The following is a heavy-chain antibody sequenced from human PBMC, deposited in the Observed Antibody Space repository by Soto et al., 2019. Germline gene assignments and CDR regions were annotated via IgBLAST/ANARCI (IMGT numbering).Heavy chain of an antibody. Sequence: QLQLQESGPGLVKPSETLSLTCTVSGGSITSNNYYWDWIRQPPGKGLERIGSISYSGSTHYNPSLMSRVTISVDTSKNLFSLKLTSVTAADTAVYYCARHSGMTPVNYWGQGTLVTVSS. J-gene: IGHJ4*02. V-gene: IGHV4-39*01. CDR1: GGSITSNNYY. CDR2: ISYSGST. D-gene: IGHD4-17*01. CDR3: ARHSGMTPVNY.